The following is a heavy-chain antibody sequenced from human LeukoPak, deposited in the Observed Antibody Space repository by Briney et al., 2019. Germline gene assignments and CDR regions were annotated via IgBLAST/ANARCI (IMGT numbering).Heavy chain of an antibody. Sequence: PAETLSLTCTVSGDSISNNNYYWAWVRQPPGKGLEWIGSVSYSGSIYYHPSLKSRVTMSVDTSKNQFSLKLSSVPAADTALYYCLRYDSSGNWLFDYWGQGTLVTVSS. V-gene: IGHV4-39*01. CDR2: VSYSGSI. J-gene: IGHJ4*02. CDR3: LRYDSSGNWLFDY. CDR1: GDSISNNNYY. D-gene: IGHD3-22*01.